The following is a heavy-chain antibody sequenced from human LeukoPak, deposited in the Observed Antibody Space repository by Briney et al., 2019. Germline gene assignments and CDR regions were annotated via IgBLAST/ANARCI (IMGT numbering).Heavy chain of an antibody. D-gene: IGHD1-26*01. Sequence: SGTLSLTCAVSGGSICSSNWWSWVRQPPGKGLEWIGEIYHSGSTSYNPSLKSRVTISVDTSKNQFSLKLSSVTAADTAVYYCAREGARWEPSFSAFDIWGQGTMVTVSS. CDR3: AREGARWEPSFSAFDI. V-gene: IGHV4-4*02. CDR1: GGSICSSNW. J-gene: IGHJ3*02. CDR2: IYHSGST.